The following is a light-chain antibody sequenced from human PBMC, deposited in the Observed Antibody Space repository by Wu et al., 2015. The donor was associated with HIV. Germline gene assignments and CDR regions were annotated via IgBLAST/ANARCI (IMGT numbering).Light chain of an antibody. CDR2: GAS. CDR3: QQYDSSFLFT. CDR1: QSLPFSS. V-gene: IGKV3-20*01. Sequence: EIVLTQSPGTLSLSPGERATLSCRASQSLPFSSLAWYQQKPGQAPRLLISGASSRATGIPDRFSGSGSGTGFTLTISRLELRMFAVYYCQQYDSSFLFTFGPGTKVDIK. J-gene: IGKJ3*01.